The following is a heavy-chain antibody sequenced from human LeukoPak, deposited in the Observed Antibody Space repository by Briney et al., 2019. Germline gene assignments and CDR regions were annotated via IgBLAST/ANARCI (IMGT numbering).Heavy chain of an antibody. CDR1: GFTFNTYS. CDR2: LSFDGDEK. CDR3: AREIGGTTGFDY. V-gene: IGHV3-30-3*01. J-gene: IGHJ4*02. D-gene: IGHD3-16*01. Sequence: GRSLRLSCVASGFTFNTYSMHWVRQAPGKGLDWVAVLSFDGDEKHHADSVKGRFTISRDNAKNSLYLQMNSLRAEDTAVYYCAREIGGTTGFDYWGQGTLVTVSS.